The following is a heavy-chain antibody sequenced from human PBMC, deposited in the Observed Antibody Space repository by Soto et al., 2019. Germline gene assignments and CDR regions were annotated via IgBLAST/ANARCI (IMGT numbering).Heavy chain of an antibody. V-gene: IGHV6-1*01. CDR2: TYYRSKWYN. CDR1: GDSVSSNSAA. J-gene: IGHJ4*02. Sequence: SQTLSLTCAISGDSVSSNSAAWNWNRQSPSRGLEWLGRTYYRSKWYNDYAVSVKSRITINPDTSKNQFSLQLNSVTPEDTAVYYCAREGVDIVVVPAAFDYWGQGTLVTVSS. D-gene: IGHD2-2*03. CDR3: AREGVDIVVVPAAFDY.